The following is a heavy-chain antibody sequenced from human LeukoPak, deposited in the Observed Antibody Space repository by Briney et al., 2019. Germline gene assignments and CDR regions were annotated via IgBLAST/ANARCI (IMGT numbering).Heavy chain of an antibody. CDR3: AREESGYDYSPFYY. CDR1: GGSISNYY. Sequence: SETLSLTCTVSGGSISNYYWSWIRQPPGKGLEWIGYIYHTGSTSYNPSLKSRVIMSVETSQNQFSLKVRSVTAADTVVYYCAREESGYDYSPFYYWGQGILVTVSS. D-gene: IGHD5-12*01. CDR2: IYHTGST. J-gene: IGHJ4*02. V-gene: IGHV4-59*01.